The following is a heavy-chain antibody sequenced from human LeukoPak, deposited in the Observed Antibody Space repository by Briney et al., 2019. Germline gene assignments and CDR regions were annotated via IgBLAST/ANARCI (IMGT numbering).Heavy chain of an antibody. D-gene: IGHD1-26*01. CDR1: GAPITTSNHY. CDR3: AAPSGPTYYSPVDF. J-gene: IGHJ4*02. CDR2: IYYSGHT. Sequence: SETLSLTCTVSGAPITTSNHYWGWIRQTPGKTLEWIANIYYSGHTLYNPSLKSRALISVDTTSNQFSLRLTSVTAADTAVYYCAAPSGPTYYSPVDFWGQGTSVSVSS. V-gene: IGHV4-39*01.